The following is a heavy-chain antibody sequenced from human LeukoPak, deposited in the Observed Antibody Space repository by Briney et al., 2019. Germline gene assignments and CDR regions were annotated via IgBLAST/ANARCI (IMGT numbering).Heavy chain of an antibody. V-gene: IGHV3-15*01. D-gene: IGHD2-2*01. CDR3: TPRLCGSATCSDSRHDT. J-gene: IGHJ5*02. CDR2: IKRKTDGGTT. CDR1: GFTLSDAC. Sequence: GGSLRLSCAASGFTLSDACMSWVRQAPGKGLEWVGLIKRKTDGGTTDYAAPVQGRFTISRDDSKNTLFLQMNSLKIEDTAMYYCTPRLCGSATCSDSRHDTWGQGTLVTVSS.